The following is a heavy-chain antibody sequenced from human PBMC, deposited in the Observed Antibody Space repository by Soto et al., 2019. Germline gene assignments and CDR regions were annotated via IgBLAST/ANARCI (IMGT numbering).Heavy chain of an antibody. Sequence: QITLKESGPTLVKPTQTLTLTCTFSGFSLSTSGVGVGWIRQPPGKALEWLALIYWDDDKRYSPSLKSRLTITKNTSKIQVVLTMTNMDPVDTATYYCEHRRGDNWNDVGWFDPWGQGTLVTVSS. D-gene: IGHD1-1*01. V-gene: IGHV2-5*02. CDR1: GFSLSTSGVG. J-gene: IGHJ5*02. CDR3: EHRRGDNWNDVGWFDP. CDR2: IYWDDDK.